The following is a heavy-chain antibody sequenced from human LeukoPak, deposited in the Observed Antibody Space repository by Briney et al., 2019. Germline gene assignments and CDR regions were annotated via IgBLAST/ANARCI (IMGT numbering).Heavy chain of an antibody. Sequence: PGGSLRLSCAASGFSFSGYAMSWVRQAPGKGLEWVSAISGSGGSTFYADSVKGRFTISRDNSKKTLYLQINSLRAEDTAVYYCAKDQTTVVTELDYWGQGILVTVSS. CDR2: ISGSGGST. D-gene: IGHD4-23*01. J-gene: IGHJ4*02. CDR3: AKDQTTVVTELDY. CDR1: GFSFSGYA. V-gene: IGHV3-23*01.